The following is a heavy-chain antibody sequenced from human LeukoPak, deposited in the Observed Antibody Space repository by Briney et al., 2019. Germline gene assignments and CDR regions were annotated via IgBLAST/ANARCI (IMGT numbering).Heavy chain of an antibody. D-gene: IGHD1-26*01. CDR1: GGSISSYY. J-gene: IGHJ5*02. CDR2: IYYSGST. Sequence: ETLSLTCTVSGGSISSYYWSWIRQPPGKGLEWIGYIYYSGSTNYNPSLKSRVTISVDTSKNQFSLKLSSVTAADTAVYYCARARGIVGATWWFDPWGQGTLVTVSS. V-gene: IGHV4-59*01. CDR3: ARARGIVGATWWFDP.